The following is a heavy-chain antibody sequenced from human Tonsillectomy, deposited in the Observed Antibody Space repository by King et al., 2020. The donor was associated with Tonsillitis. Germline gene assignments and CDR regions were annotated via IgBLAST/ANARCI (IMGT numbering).Heavy chain of an antibody. CDR2: IYSVGST. CDR3: ARELGSAFDI. V-gene: IGHV3-53*01. D-gene: IGHD7-27*01. CDR1: GFTVSSNY. J-gene: IGHJ3*02. Sequence: VQLVESGGGLIQPGGSLRLSCAASGFTVSSNYMSWVRQAPGKGLEWVSVIYSVGSTYYADSVKGRFTISRDNSNNTLYLQMNSLRAEGTGVYYCARELGSAFDIWGQGTMVTVSS.